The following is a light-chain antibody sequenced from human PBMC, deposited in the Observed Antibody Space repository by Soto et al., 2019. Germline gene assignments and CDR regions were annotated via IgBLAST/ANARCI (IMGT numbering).Light chain of an antibody. V-gene: IGKV3-20*01. J-gene: IGKJ1*01. CDR1: QDVTTN. CDR2: GAS. CDR3: QQYGSSPRT. Sequence: EISMTQFPAILSASPGGGAALSCRAAQDVTTNFAWYQLRRGQPPRLLIYGASSRATGIPDRFSGSGSGTDFTLTISRLEPEDFAVYYCQQYGSSPRTFGQGTKVDIK.